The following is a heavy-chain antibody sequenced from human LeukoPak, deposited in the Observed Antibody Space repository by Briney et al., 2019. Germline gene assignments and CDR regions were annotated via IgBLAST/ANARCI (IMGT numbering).Heavy chain of an antibody. V-gene: IGHV4-59*08. CDR1: GGSISSYY. Sequence: PSETLSLTCTVSGGSISSYYWSWIREPPGKGLEWIGYIYYSGYTNYNPSLKSRLTISVDTSKNQFSLKLSSVTAADTAVYYCARHSGWYDAFDIWGQGTMVTVSS. D-gene: IGHD6-19*01. CDR2: IYYSGYT. J-gene: IGHJ3*02. CDR3: ARHSGWYDAFDI.